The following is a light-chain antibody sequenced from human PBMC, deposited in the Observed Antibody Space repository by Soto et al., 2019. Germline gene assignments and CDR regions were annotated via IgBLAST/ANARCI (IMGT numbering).Light chain of an antibody. J-gene: IGKJ1*01. V-gene: IGKV3-15*01. Sequence: ETVVTQSPATLSVSPGETATLSCRASESVRTNLAWYQQKPGQAPRLLIYGASNRATGIPARFSGSGSGTEFTLTISSLQSEDFAVYYCQQYYSYPWTFGQGTKVEIK. CDR3: QQYYSYPWT. CDR2: GAS. CDR1: ESVRTN.